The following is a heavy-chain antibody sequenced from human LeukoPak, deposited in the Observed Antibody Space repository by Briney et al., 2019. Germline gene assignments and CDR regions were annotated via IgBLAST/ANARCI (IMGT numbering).Heavy chain of an antibody. CDR1: GFTFTSYE. V-gene: IGHV3-48*03. CDR3: ARHIGFDAFDI. J-gene: IGHJ3*02. CDR2: ISSSGSTI. Sequence: GGSLRLSCAASGFTFTSYEMNWVRQAPGKGLEWVSYISSSGSTIYYADSVKGRFTISRHNSRNTLYLQMNSLRAEDTAVYYCARHIGFDAFDIWGQGTMVTVSS.